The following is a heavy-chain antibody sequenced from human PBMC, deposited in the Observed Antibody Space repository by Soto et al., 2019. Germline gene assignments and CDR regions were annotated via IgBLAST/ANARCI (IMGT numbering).Heavy chain of an antibody. Sequence: GGSLRLSCEASGFSFNSFFMHWVRQGPGKGLEWVSRISNDGTGTTYADSVQGRFTVSRDNSKTTVYLQMNRLRPEDTAVYFCVRDQDSRGYSVFNLWGQRTQVTGSS. D-gene: IGHD3-22*01. CDR1: GFSFNSFF. V-gene: IGHV3-74*01. CDR3: VRDQDSRGYSVFNL. CDR2: ISNDGTGT. J-gene: IGHJ5*02.